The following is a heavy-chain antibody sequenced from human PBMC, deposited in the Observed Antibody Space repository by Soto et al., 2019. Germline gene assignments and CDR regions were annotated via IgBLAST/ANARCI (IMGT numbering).Heavy chain of an antibody. Sequence: ALRLSCAASGFTFSSYGMHWVRQAPGKGLEWVAVIWYDGSNKYYADSVKGRFTISRDNSKNTLYLQMNSLRAEDTAVYYCARGQSIAVAGPAFDYWGQGTLVTVSS. V-gene: IGHV3-33*01. D-gene: IGHD6-19*01. CDR3: ARGQSIAVAGPAFDY. CDR1: GFTFSSYG. CDR2: IWYDGSNK. J-gene: IGHJ4*02.